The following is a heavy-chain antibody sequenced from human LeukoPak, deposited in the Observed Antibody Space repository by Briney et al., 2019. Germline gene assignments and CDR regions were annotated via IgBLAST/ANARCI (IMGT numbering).Heavy chain of an antibody. CDR3: ANAASYSVDY. CDR1: GGSVSIRFYY. Sequence: SETLSLTCTVSGGSVSIRFYYWGWIRQPPGKGLEWIGSMYFSGSTHYNPSLKSRVTISVDTSKSQFSLKLTSVTAADTAVYYCANAASYSVDYWGQGTLVTVSS. J-gene: IGHJ4*02. V-gene: IGHV4-39*01. D-gene: IGHD1-26*01. CDR2: MYFSGST.